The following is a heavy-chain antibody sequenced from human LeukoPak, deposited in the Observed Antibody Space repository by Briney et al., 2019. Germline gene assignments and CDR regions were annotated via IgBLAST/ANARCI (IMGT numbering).Heavy chain of an antibody. CDR2: ISYDGSNK. D-gene: IGHD6-19*01. Sequence: GGSLRLSCAASGFTFSSYGMHWVRQAPGKGLEWVAVISYDGSNKYYADSVKGRFTISRDNSKNTLCLQMNSLRAEDTAVYYCAKDGPSYSSGWYGGLGWFDPWGQGTLVTVSS. CDR1: GFTFSSYG. CDR3: AKDGPSYSSGWYGGLGWFDP. J-gene: IGHJ5*02. V-gene: IGHV3-30*18.